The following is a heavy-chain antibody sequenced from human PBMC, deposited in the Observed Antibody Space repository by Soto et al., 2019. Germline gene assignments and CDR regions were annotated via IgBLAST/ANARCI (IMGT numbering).Heavy chain of an antibody. CDR3: GREDTAMVTPYGMDV. CDR1: GFTLDDYT. V-gene: IGHV3-43*01. Sequence: GGSLRLSCAASGFTLDDYTMHWVRQAPGKGLEWVSLISWDGGSTYYADSVKGRFTISRDNSKNSLYLQMNSLRTEDTALYYCGREDTAMVTPYGMDVWGQGTTVTVSS. CDR2: ISWDGGST. J-gene: IGHJ6*02. D-gene: IGHD5-18*01.